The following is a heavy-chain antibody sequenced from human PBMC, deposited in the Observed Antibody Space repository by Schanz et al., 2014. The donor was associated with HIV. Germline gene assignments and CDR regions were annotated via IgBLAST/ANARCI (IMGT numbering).Heavy chain of an antibody. Sequence: VRLVESGGGVVRPGRSLRLSCAASGFTFSNYAMSWVRQAPGKGLEWLSTLSGSGDRTYYADSVKGRVTISRDNSKNTLYLQMNSLRVEDTAVYYCAKPEYDTSGNSQSHFDYWGQGTLVTVSS. CDR3: AKPEYDTSGNSQSHFDY. D-gene: IGHD3-22*01. J-gene: IGHJ4*02. CDR2: LSGSGDRT. V-gene: IGHV3-23*04. CDR1: GFTFSNYA.